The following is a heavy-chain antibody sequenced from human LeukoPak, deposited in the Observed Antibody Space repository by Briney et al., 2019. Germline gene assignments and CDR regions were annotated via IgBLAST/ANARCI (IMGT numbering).Heavy chain of an antibody. D-gene: IGHD6-19*01. V-gene: IGHV4-59*08. CDR2: IYHSGST. J-gene: IGHJ4*02. CDR3: ARPINSGWYGGFGN. CDR1: GGSVTNYY. Sequence: SETLSLTCTVSGGSVTNYYWSWLRQPPGRGLEWIGYIYHSGSTNYNPPLKSRVTISLDTSKNQFSLKLSSVTAADTAVYYCARPINSGWYGGFGNWGQGTLVTVSS.